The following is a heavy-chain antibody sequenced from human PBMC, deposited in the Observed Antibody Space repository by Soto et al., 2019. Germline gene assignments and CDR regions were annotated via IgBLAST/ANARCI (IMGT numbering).Heavy chain of an antibody. CDR1: GGSISSGGYY. CDR2: IYYSGST. V-gene: IGHV4-31*03. J-gene: IGHJ5*02. CDR3: ARADSYLYGQGGWFDP. Sequence: SETLSLTCTVSGGSISSGGYYWSWIRQHPGKGLEWIGYIYYSGSTYYNPSLKSRVTISVDTSKNQFSLKLSSVTAADTAVYYCARADSYLYGQGGWFDPWGQGTLVTVSS. D-gene: IGHD3-10*01.